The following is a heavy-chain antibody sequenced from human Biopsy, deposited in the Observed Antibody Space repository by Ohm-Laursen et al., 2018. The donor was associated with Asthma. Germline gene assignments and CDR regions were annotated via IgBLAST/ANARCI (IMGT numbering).Heavy chain of an antibody. D-gene: IGHD2-2*01. V-gene: IGHV3-23*01. J-gene: IGHJ4*02. CDR3: AKYSVFCYRGGNDY. CDR2: ISGSGRNA. CDR1: GFNFTTYA. Sequence: SLRLSCAASGFNFTTYAIAWIRQAPGRGLEWISDISGSGRNAYYADSVKGQFTISRGNAKNTVYLQMNSLRAEDSAIYYCAKYSVFCYRGGNDYWGQGIVVTVSS.